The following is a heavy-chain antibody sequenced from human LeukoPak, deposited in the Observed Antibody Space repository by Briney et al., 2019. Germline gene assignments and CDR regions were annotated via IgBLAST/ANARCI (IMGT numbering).Heavy chain of an antibody. Sequence: QPGGSLRLSCAASGFTFSSYWMSWVRQAPGKGLEWVANMNQDGSEKYYVDSVKGRFTISRDNAENSLYLQMNSLRAEDTAVYYCARDDSGPDYWGQETLVTVSS. CDR2: MNQDGSEK. D-gene: IGHD6-19*01. CDR3: ARDDSGPDY. J-gene: IGHJ4*02. CDR1: GFTFSSYW. V-gene: IGHV3-7*01.